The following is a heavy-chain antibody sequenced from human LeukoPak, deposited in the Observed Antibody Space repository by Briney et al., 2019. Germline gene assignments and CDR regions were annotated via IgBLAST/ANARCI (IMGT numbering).Heavy chain of an antibody. J-gene: IGHJ4*02. D-gene: IGHD3-3*02. CDR2: ISGSGADT. Sequence: GGSLRFSCAASGFTFSDNSFNWVRQAPGKGLEWVSWISGSGADTYYVDSVTGRFLISRDDTRNSLYLQMNNLRAEDTAVYYCARVARHFWSGYYDPPEASDYWGQGTLVTVSS. V-gene: IGHV3-21*01. CDR3: ARVARHFWSGYYDPPEASDY. CDR1: GFTFSDNS.